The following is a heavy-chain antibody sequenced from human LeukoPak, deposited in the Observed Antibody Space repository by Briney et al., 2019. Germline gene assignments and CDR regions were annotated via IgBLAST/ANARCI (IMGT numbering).Heavy chain of an antibody. Sequence: ASVKVSCKASGYTFTGYYMHWVRQAPGQGLEWMGWINPNNGGTNYAQKFQGRVTMTRDTSISTVYMELRSLRSDDTAVYYCASGTYYYDSSGYYPMDVWGKGTTVTVSS. CDR3: ASGTYYYDSSGYYPMDV. J-gene: IGHJ6*03. V-gene: IGHV1-2*02. D-gene: IGHD3-22*01. CDR2: INPNNGGT. CDR1: GYTFTGYY.